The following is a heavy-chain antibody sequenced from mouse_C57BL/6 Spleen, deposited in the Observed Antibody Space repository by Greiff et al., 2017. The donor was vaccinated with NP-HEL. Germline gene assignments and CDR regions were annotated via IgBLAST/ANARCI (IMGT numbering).Heavy chain of an antibody. CDR1: GFNIKDDY. CDR3: TSVGYPYWYFDV. J-gene: IGHJ1*03. D-gene: IGHD2-2*01. Sequence: VQLQQSGAELVRPGASVKLSCTASGFNIKDDYMHWVKQRPEQGLEWIGWIDPENGDTEYASKFQGKATITADTSSITAYLQLSSLTSEDTAVYYCTSVGYPYWYFDVWGTGTTVTVSS. CDR2: IDPENGDT. V-gene: IGHV14-4*01.